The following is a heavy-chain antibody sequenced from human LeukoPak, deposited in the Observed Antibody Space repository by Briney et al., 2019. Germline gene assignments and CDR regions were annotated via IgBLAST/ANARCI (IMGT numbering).Heavy chain of an antibody. CDR1: GGPISSYH. J-gene: IGHJ5*01. CDR3: ARDRGLDGSDQLDS. CDR2: INSNGDT. V-gene: IGHV4-4*07. Sequence: PSETLSLTCTVSGGPISSYHWIWIRQPAGKGLEWIGRINSNGDTVYNPSLKSRATMSLDMTNNQFSLKLSSVTAADTAVYYCARDRGLDGSDQLDSWGPGTLVTVSS. D-gene: IGHD3-10*01.